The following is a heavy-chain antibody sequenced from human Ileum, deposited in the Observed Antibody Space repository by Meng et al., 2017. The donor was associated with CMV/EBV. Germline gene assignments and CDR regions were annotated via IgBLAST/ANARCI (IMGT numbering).Heavy chain of an antibody. CDR1: GYTFTGYY. Sequence: ASVKVSCKASGYTFTGYYMHWVRQAPGQGLEWMGWINPNSGGTNYAQKFQGRVTMTRDTSISTAYMELSRLRSDDTAVYYCARDLMRPPLLRFLEGPPDYWGQGTLVTVSS. CDR2: INPNSGGT. J-gene: IGHJ4*02. CDR3: ARDLMRPPLLRFLEGPPDY. D-gene: IGHD3-3*01. V-gene: IGHV1-2*02.